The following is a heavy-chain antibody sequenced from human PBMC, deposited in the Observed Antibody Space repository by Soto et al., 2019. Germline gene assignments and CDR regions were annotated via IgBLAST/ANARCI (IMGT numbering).Heavy chain of an antibody. Sequence: GASVKVSCKASGYTFTSYGISWARQAPGQGLEWMGWISAYNGNTNYAQKLQGRVTMTTDTSTSTAYMELRSLRSDDTAVYYCARDSLDLITMVLNWFDPWGQGTLVTVSS. CDR1: GYTFTSYG. CDR2: ISAYNGNT. V-gene: IGHV1-18*01. D-gene: IGHD3-10*01. CDR3: ARDSLDLITMVLNWFDP. J-gene: IGHJ5*02.